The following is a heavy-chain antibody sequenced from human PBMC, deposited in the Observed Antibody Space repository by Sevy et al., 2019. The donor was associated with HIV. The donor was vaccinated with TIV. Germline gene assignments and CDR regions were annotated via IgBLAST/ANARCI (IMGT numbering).Heavy chain of an antibody. CDR2: ISSSSSYI. D-gene: IGHD3-9*01. CDR3: ARVRDWDYYYYMDV. V-gene: IGHV3-21*01. Sequence: GGSLRLSCAASGFTFSSYSMSWVRQAPGKGLEWVSSISSSSSYIYYADSVKGRFTISRDNAKNSLYLQMNSLRAEDTAVYYCARVRDWDYYYYMDVWGKGTTVTVSS. CDR1: GFTFSSYS. J-gene: IGHJ6*03.